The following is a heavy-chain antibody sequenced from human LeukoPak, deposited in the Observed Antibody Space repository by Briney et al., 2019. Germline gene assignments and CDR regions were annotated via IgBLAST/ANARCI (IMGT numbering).Heavy chain of an antibody. V-gene: IGHV6-1*01. D-gene: IGHD3-3*01. Sequence: SQTLSLTCAISGDSVSSNSAAWNWIRQSPSRGLEWLGRTYYRSKWYNDYAVSVKSRITINPDTSKNQFSLQQNSVTPEDTAVYYCARVGNYDFWSGYYTGIEWFDPWGQGTLVTVSS. CDR1: GDSVSSNSAA. CDR2: TYYRSKWYN. CDR3: ARVGNYDFWSGYYTGIEWFDP. J-gene: IGHJ5*02.